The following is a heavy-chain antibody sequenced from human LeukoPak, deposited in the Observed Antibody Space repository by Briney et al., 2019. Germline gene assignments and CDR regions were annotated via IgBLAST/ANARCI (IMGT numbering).Heavy chain of an antibody. CDR2: IGTAGDT. Sequence: PGGSLRLSCAASGFTFSSYDMHWVRQATGKGLEWVSAIGTAGDTYYPGSVKGRFTISRENAKNSLYLQMNSLRAEDTAVYYCARSQKYSSSWYSWGQGTLVTVSS. CDR1: GFTFSSYD. D-gene: IGHD6-13*01. V-gene: IGHV3-13*01. J-gene: IGHJ4*02. CDR3: ARSQKYSSSWYS.